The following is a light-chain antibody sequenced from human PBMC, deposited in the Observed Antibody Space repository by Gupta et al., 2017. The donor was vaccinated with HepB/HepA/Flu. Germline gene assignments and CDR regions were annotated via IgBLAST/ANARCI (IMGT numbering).Light chain of an antibody. J-gene: IGKJ2*04. CDR2: AAS. V-gene: IGKV1-9*01. CDR3: QQLNSYPRS. Sequence: DIQLTQSLSFLSTSVGDRVTITCRASQGISSYLAWYQQKPGKAPNLLIYAASTLQSGVPSRFSGSGSGTEFTLTISSLQPEDFSTYYCQQLNSYPRSFGQGTKLEMK. CDR1: QGISSY.